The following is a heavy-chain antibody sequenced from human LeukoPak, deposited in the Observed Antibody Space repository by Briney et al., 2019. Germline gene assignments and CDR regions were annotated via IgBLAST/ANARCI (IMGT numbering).Heavy chain of an antibody. CDR1: GFTFSSHW. D-gene: IGHD2-15*01. V-gene: IGHV3-74*03. Sequence: PGGSLRLSCAASGFTFSSHWMHWVRQVPGKGLVWVSRISPDGSSTTYADSVKGRFTISRDNVKNTMYLQMNSLTVEDTAVYYCARAGVMGGLDIWGQGTMVTVSS. J-gene: IGHJ3*02. CDR3: ARAGVMGGLDI. CDR2: ISPDGSST.